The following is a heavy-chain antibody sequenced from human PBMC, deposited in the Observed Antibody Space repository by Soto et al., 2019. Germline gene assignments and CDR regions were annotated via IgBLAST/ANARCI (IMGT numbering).Heavy chain of an antibody. D-gene: IGHD3-9*01. Sequence: GASVKVSCKASGGTFSSYAISWVRQAPGQGLEWMGGIIPIFGTANYAQKFQGRVTITADKSTSTAYMELSSLRSEGTAVYYCARSGGYYDILTGYYRSDYYYYGMDVWGQGTTVTVSS. V-gene: IGHV1-69*06. CDR3: ARSGGYYDILTGYYRSDYYYYGMDV. CDR1: GGTFSSYA. J-gene: IGHJ6*02. CDR2: IIPIFGTA.